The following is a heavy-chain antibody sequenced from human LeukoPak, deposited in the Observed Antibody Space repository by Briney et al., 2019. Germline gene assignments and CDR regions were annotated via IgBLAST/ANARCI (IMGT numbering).Heavy chain of an antibody. Sequence: PSETLSLTCTVSGVSINSSPNYWGWIRQPPGKGMELIGNIYNTGTTYYNPSLKSRVTISVDTSKSQFSLYMDSVTAADTAVYYCARDWNRYAYWGQGTLVTVSS. D-gene: IGHD1-1*01. CDR2: IYNTGTT. CDR3: ARDWNRYAY. CDR1: GVSINSSPNY. V-gene: IGHV4-39*07. J-gene: IGHJ4*02.